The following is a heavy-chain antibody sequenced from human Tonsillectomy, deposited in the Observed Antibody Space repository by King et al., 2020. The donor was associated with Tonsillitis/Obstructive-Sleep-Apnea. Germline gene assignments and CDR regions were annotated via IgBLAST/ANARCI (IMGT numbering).Heavy chain of an antibody. Sequence: VQLVESGGGLVQPGGSLRLSCAASGFTFSSYSMNWVRQAPGKGLEWVSYISSSSSTIYYADSVKGRFTISRDNAKNSLYLQMNSLRGEDTDVYYCAGGGGYCSSSSCYKPDFYYYMDVWGKGTTVTVSS. CDR1: GFTFSSYS. D-gene: IGHD2-2*02. J-gene: IGHJ6*03. V-gene: IGHV3-48*01. CDR3: AGGGGYCSSSSCYKPDFYYYMDV. CDR2: ISSSSSTI.